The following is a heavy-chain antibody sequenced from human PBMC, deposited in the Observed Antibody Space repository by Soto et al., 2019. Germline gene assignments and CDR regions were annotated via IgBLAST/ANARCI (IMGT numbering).Heavy chain of an antibody. CDR1: GYTFTGYY. J-gene: IGHJ5*02. Sequence: ASVKVSCKASGYTFTGYYMHWVRQAPGQGLEWMGWINPNSGGTNYAQKFQGWVTMTRDTSISTAYMELSRLRSDDTAVYYCARGPRQEGASRGSVYYDSSGYSPWFDPLGQGTLVTVSS. D-gene: IGHD3-22*01. V-gene: IGHV1-2*04. CDR3: ARGPRQEGASRGSVYYDSSGYSPWFDP. CDR2: INPNSGGT.